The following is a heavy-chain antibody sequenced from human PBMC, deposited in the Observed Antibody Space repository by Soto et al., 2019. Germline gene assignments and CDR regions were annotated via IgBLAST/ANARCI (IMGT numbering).Heavy chain of an antibody. J-gene: IGHJ6*02. CDR1: GSTFSSYW. V-gene: IGHV3-7*03. CDR2: IKQDGSEK. Sequence: LRLSCAASGSTFSSYWMSWVRQAPGKGLEWVANIKQDGSEKYYVDSVKGRFTISRDNAKNSLYLQMNSLRAEDTAVYYCARDGRWFGVYYGMDVWGQGTTVTVSS. CDR3: ARDGRWFGVYYGMDV. D-gene: IGHD3-10*01.